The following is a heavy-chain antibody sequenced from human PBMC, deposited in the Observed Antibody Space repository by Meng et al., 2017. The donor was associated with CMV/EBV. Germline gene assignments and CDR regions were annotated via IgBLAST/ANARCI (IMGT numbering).Heavy chain of an antibody. Sequence: QVQVVRFGAEGRKPGAPVKVSCKASGYTFTGYYMHWVRQAPGQGLEWMGWINPNSGGTNYAQKFQGRVTMTRDTSISTAYMELSRLRSDDTAVYYCARVGVRLGPFDYWGQGTLVTVSS. CDR1: GYTFTGYY. CDR3: ARVGVRLGPFDY. CDR2: INPNSGGT. V-gene: IGHV1-2*02. D-gene: IGHD1-26*01. J-gene: IGHJ4*02.